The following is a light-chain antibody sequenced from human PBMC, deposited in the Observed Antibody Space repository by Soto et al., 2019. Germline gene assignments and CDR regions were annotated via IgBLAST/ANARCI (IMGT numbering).Light chain of an antibody. J-gene: IGKJ4*01. Sequence: PPESATLSCRASQSVTTYLAWYQQKPGQAPRLLMYDASNRATGIPARFSGSGSGTDFTLTISSLEPEDFAVYYCQHRSNWPLTFGGGTKVDIK. CDR2: DAS. CDR1: QSVTTY. V-gene: IGKV3-11*01. CDR3: QHRSNWPLT.